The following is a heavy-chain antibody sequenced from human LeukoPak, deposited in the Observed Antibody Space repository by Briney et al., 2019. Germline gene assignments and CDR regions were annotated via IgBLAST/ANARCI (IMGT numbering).Heavy chain of an antibody. Sequence: ASAKVSCKASGYNFVSYNMHWVRQAPGQGLEWMGIINLRDGITSYAQKFQGRVTVTGDTSTSTFYMELSSLTFEDTAMYYCARDNTNWSFDYWGQGTLVTVSS. V-gene: IGHV1-46*01. D-gene: IGHD5-24*01. J-gene: IGHJ4*02. CDR2: INLRDGIT. CDR3: ARDNTNWSFDY. CDR1: GYNFVSYN.